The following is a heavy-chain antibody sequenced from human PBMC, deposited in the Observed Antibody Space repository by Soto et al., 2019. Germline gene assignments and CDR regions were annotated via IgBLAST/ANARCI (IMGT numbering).Heavy chain of an antibody. CDR2: ISYTGSTI. V-gene: IGHV3-48*03. CDR3: ARGLRNYYDRSGLHY. D-gene: IGHD3-22*01. J-gene: IGHJ4*02. CDR1: EFTFSNYE. Sequence: EVQLVESGGGLVQPGGSLRLSCVGFEFTFSNYEMNWVRQAPGKGLEWVSYISYTGSTIYYADSVRGRFTISRDNSKNSLYLQMNSLRAEDTAVYYCARGLRNYYDRSGLHYWGQGTLVTVSS.